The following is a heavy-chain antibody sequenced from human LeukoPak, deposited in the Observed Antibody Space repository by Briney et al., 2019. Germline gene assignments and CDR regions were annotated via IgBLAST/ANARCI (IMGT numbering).Heavy chain of an antibody. CDR1: GFTFSSYA. Sequence: GGSLRLSCAASGFTFSSYAMSWVRQAPGKGLEWVSAISGSGGSTYYADSVKGRFTISRDNSKNTLYLQMNSLRAEDTAVYYCAKQTHYDILPFYYIDYWGQGTLVTVS. CDR2: ISGSGGST. J-gene: IGHJ4*02. CDR3: AKQTHYDILPFYYIDY. V-gene: IGHV3-23*01. D-gene: IGHD3-9*01.